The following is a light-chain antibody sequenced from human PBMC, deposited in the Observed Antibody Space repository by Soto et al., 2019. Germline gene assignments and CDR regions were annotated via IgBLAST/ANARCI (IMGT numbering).Light chain of an antibody. CDR2: EVS. Sequence: QSVLTEPPCARGSPGQSVTISCTGTSSDVGAYNYVSWYQQHPGKAPKLMIYEVSKRPSGVPDRFSGSKSGNTASLTVSGLQTEDEADYYCISKRGRNSYVFGTGTKVTVL. CDR1: SSDVGAYNY. J-gene: IGLJ1*01. V-gene: IGLV2-8*01. CDR3: ISKRGRNSYV.